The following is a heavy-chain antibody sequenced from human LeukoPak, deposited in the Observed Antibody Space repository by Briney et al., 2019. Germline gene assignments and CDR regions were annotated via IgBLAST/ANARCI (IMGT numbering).Heavy chain of an antibody. CDR2: IYHSGST. Sequence: SETLSLTCAVSGYSISSGYYWGWIRQPPGKRLEWIGGIYHSGSTYYNPSLKSRVTISVDTSKNQFSLKLSSVTAADTAVYYCAREIEWSFDPWGQGTLVTVSS. CDR3: AREIEWSFDP. CDR1: GYSISSGYY. J-gene: IGHJ5*02. D-gene: IGHD3-3*01. V-gene: IGHV4-38-2*02.